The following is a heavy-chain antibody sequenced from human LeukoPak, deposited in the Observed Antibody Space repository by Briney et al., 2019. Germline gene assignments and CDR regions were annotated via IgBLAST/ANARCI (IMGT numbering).Heavy chain of an antibody. CDR1: GFSFSDFW. CDR2: VKEDGSEK. D-gene: IGHD4-11*01. CDR3: LRSHYRQY. V-gene: IGHV3-7*01. Sequence: PGGSLRLSCAASGFSFSDFWINWVRQAPGRGLEWVANVKEDGSEKNYADTVKGRFTISRDKSKNSVYLQMKGLRADDTGVYYCLRSHYRQYRSQGTLVSVSS. J-gene: IGHJ4*02.